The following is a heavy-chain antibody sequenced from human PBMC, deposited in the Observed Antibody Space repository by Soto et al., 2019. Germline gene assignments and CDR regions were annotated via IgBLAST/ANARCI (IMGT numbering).Heavy chain of an antibody. V-gene: IGHV4-59*08. D-gene: IGHD2-2*01. CDR1: GGCISSYY. Sequence: PSETLSLTCTVSGGCISSYYWSWIRQPPGKGLEWIGYIYYSGSTNYNPSLKSRVTISVDTSKNQFSLKLSSVTAADMAVYYCARYCSSTSCLEVDAYDIWGQGIMVTVSS. CDR2: IYYSGST. J-gene: IGHJ3*02. CDR3: ARYCSSTSCLEVDAYDI.